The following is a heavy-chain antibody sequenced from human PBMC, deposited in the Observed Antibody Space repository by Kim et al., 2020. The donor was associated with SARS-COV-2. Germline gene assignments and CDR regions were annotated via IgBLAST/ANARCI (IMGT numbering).Heavy chain of an antibody. CDR2: IYHSGST. D-gene: IGHD6-13*01. Sequence: SETLSLTCAVSGGSISSSNWWSWVRQPPGKGLEWIGEIYHSGSTNYNPSLKSRVTISVDKSKNQFSLKLSSVTAADTAVYYCARANMGAAAGTWMEYYYYYGMDVWGQGTTVTVSS. CDR1: GGSISSSNW. V-gene: IGHV4-4*02. CDR3: ARANMGAAAGTWMEYYYYYGMDV. J-gene: IGHJ6*02.